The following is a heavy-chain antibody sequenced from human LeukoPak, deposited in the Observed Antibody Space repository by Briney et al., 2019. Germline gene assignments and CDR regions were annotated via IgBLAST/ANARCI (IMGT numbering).Heavy chain of an antibody. CDR3: ARGVVLGAPDTDYFDY. CDR1: GLSVSSNY. J-gene: IGHJ4*02. CDR2: IYSGGGK. Sequence: PGGSLRLSCAAFGLSVSSNYMSWVRQAPGMRPEWVSIIYSGGGKYYANSVEDRFTISRDSPKNTLYLQMNSLTVEDTAVYYCARGVVLGAPDTDYFDYWGQGTLVTVSS. D-gene: IGHD3-16*01. V-gene: IGHV3-66*01.